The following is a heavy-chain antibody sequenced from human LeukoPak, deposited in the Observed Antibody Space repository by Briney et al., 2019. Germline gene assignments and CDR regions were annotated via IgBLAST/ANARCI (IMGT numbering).Heavy chain of an antibody. D-gene: IGHD4-17*01. Sequence: GESLKISCKDSGYSFTNYWIGWVRQMPGKGLEWMGIIHSADSNTKYSPSFQGQVTISADKPISTAYLQWSGLKASDTAMYYCAGARHGDYRWDYWGQGTLVTVSS. V-gene: IGHV5-51*04. CDR3: AGARHGDYRWDY. CDR2: IHSADSNT. J-gene: IGHJ4*02. CDR1: GYSFTNYW.